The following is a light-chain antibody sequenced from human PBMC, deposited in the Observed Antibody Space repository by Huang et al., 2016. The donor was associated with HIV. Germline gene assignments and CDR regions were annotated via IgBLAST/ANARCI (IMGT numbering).Light chain of an antibody. CDR1: QSISRY. CDR3: QQTYNTPT. J-gene: IGKJ1*01. V-gene: IGKV1-39*01. CDR2: VAS. Sequence: IQMTQSPSSLSASVGDRVTITCRASQSISRYLNWYQQKPGKAPNLLMYVASSLQSGVPSRFSGSGSGTDFTLTISSLQPEDFAIYYCQQTYNTPTFGQGTKVEIK.